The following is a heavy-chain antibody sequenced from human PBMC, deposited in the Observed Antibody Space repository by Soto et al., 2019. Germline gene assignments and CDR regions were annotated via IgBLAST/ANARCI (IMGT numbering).Heavy chain of an antibody. CDR1: GGSISSGGYY. V-gene: IGHV4-31*03. CDR2: IYYSGST. Sequence: PSETLSLTCTVSGGSISSGGYYWSWIRQHPGKGLEWIGHIYYSGSTYYNPSLKSRFIISLDTSKNRFSLKVISATAADTAVYFCARYATTGYYRFFDYWGQGTQVTVS. J-gene: IGHJ4*02. CDR3: ARYATTGYYRFFDY. D-gene: IGHD1-26*01.